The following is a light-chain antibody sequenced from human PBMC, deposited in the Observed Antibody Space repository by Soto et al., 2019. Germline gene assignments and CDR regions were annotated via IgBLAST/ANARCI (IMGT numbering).Light chain of an antibody. V-gene: IGKV3-11*01. CDR2: AAS. J-gene: IGKJ4*01. Sequence: EIVLTQSPATLSLSPGERATLSCRASQSVSSYLAWYQQKPGQAPRLLIYAASNRATGIPARFSGSGSGTDFTLTISSLEPEDFAVYYFQQRSNWLTFGGGTKVEIK. CDR3: QQRSNWLT. CDR1: QSVSSY.